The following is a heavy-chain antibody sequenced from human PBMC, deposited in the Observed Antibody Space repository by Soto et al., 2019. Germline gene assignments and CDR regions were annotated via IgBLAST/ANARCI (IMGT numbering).Heavy chain of an antibody. J-gene: IGHJ3*02. CDR2: ISAYNGNT. Sequence: QVQLVQSGAEVKKPGASVKVSCKASGYTFTSYGISWVRQAPGQGLEWMGWISAYNGNTNYAQKLQGRVTMTTDTSTSTAYMELRSLRSDDTAVYYCARMTEGHDSEAGAFDIWGQGIMVTVSS. D-gene: IGHD2-21*02. V-gene: IGHV1-18*01. CDR3: ARMTEGHDSEAGAFDI. CDR1: GYTFTSYG.